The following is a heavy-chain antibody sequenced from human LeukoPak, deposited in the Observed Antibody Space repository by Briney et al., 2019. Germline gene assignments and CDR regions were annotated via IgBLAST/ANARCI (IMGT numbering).Heavy chain of an antibody. Sequence: GASVKVSCKASGYTFTSYDINWVRQATGQGLEWMGWMNPNSGNTGYAQKFQGRVTMTRNTSISTAYMELSSLRSEDTAVYYCARVDGGSGSAIDYYYYGMDVWGQGTTVAVSS. CDR2: MNPNSGNT. V-gene: IGHV1-8*01. J-gene: IGHJ6*02. D-gene: IGHD2-21*01. CDR1: GYTFTSYD. CDR3: ARVDGGSGSAIDYYYYGMDV.